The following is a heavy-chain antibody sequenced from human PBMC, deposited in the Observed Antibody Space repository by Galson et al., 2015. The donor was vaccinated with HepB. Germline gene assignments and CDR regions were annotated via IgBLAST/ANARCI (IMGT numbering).Heavy chain of an antibody. CDR1: GDSVSSNSAA. V-gene: IGHV6-1*01. CDR2: TYYRSKWYN. Sequence: CAISGDSVSSNSAAWNWIRQSPSRGLEWLGRTYYRSKWYNDYAVSVKSRITINPDTSKNQFSLQLNSVTPEDTAVYYCARDKSSSWYWADAFDIWGQETMVTVSS. D-gene: IGHD6-13*01. J-gene: IGHJ3*02. CDR3: ARDKSSSWYWADAFDI.